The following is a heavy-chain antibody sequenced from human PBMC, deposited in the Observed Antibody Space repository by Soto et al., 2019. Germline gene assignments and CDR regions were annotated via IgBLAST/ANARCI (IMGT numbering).Heavy chain of an antibody. CDR1: GDTFTSYY. Sequence: ASVKVSCKAPGDTFTSYYLDWVRQAPGQGLEWMGVINPHGGSTKYAQKFQGRITMTRDTSRSTVYMELSSLRSDDTAVYYCVWGRLEYSYNAVDVAYYFDYWGQGTLVTVSS. V-gene: IGHV1-46*01. D-gene: IGHD5-18*01. CDR3: VWGRLEYSYNAVDVAYYFDY. J-gene: IGHJ4*02. CDR2: INPHGGST.